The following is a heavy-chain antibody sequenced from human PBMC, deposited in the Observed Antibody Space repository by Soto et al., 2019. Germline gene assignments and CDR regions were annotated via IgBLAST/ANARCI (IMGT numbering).Heavy chain of an antibody. D-gene: IGHD2-2*01. V-gene: IGHV1-69*01. CDR1: GGTFSSYA. CDR3: ASGGGEYCSSTSCPKGAYYYGMDV. Sequence: QVQLVESGAEVKKPGSSVKVSCKASGGTFSSYAISWVRQAPGQGLEWMGGIIPIFGTANYAQKFQGRVTITADESTSTAYMELSSLRSEDTAVYYCASGGGEYCSSTSCPKGAYYYGMDVWGQGTTVTVSS. J-gene: IGHJ6*02. CDR2: IIPIFGTA.